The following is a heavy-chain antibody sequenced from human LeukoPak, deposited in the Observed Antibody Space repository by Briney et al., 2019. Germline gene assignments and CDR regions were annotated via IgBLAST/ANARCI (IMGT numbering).Heavy chain of an antibody. CDR2: IYYSGST. J-gene: IGHJ6*03. D-gene: IGHD3-3*01. V-gene: IGHV4-39*01. CDR1: GGSISSSSYY. CDR3: ARHLTNFGVGSVYYYYMDV. Sequence: SETLSLTCTVSGGSISSSSYYWGWIRQPPGKGLERVGSIYYSGSTYYNPSLKSRFTISVDTSKNQFSLKLSSVTAAYTAVYYWARHLTNFGVGSVYYYYMDVWGKGTTVTVSS.